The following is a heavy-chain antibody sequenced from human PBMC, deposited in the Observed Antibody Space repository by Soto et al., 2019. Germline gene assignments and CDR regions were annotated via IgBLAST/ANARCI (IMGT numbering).Heavy chain of an antibody. CDR2: IWYDGSNK. Sequence: VAVIWYDGSNKYYADSVKGRFTISRDNSKNTLYLQMNSLRAEDTAVYYCARDYCSGGSCYIYWFDPWGQGTLVTVSS. J-gene: IGHJ5*02. V-gene: IGHV3-33*01. CDR3: ARDYCSGGSCYIYWFDP. D-gene: IGHD2-15*01.